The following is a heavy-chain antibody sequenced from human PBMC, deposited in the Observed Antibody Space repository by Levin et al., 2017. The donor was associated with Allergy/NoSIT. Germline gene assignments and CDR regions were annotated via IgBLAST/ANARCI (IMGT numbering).Heavy chain of an antibody. CDR3: ARRDYGDYFDY. V-gene: IGHV4-59*01. Sequence: SQTLSLTCTVSGVSISDYYWTWIRLPPGKGLEWIGHIYYSGSTNYNPALKSRVTISVDTSKNQVSLMLTSVTAADTAFYYCARRDYGDYFDYWGQGTLVTVSS. J-gene: IGHJ4*02. CDR1: GVSISDYY. CDR2: IYYSGST. D-gene: IGHD4-17*01.